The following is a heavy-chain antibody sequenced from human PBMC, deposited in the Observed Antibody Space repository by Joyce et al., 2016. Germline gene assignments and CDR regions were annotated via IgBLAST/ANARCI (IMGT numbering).Heavy chain of an antibody. CDR3: ARGGPSDAFDV. J-gene: IGHJ3*01. CDR2: IYSNGIT. CDR1: GGSMLNQY. Sequence: QVQMQESGPGLVKPSETLSLTCSVSGGSMLNQYWSWIRQPPGKGLEWIGYIYSNGITNSDPSLKSRVAMLVDTSKNQFSLSLSSVTVADTAVYYCARGGPSDAFDVWGQGTMIAVSS. V-gene: IGHV4-59*11.